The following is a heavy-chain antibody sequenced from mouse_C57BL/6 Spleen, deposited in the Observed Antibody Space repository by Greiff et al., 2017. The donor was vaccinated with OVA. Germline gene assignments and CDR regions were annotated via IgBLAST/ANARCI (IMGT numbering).Heavy chain of an antibody. CDR2: INPSNGGT. CDR1: GYTFTSYW. Sequence: QVQLQQPGTELVKPGASVKLSCKASGYTFTSYWMHWVKQRPGQGLEWIGNINPSNGGTNYNEKFKSKATLTVDKSSSTAYMQLSSLTSEDSAVYYCAREEGTYYYGSSPGYFDYWGQGTTLTVSS. V-gene: IGHV1-53*01. CDR3: AREEGTYYYGSSPGYFDY. J-gene: IGHJ2*01. D-gene: IGHD1-1*01.